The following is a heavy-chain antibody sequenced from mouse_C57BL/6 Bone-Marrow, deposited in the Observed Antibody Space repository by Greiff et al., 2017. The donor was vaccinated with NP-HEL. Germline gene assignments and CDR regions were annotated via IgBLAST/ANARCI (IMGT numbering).Heavy chain of an antibody. V-gene: IGHV5-6*01. J-gene: IGHJ2*01. CDR1: GFTFSSYG. CDR2: ISSGGSYT. D-gene: IGHD2-5*01. CDR3: ARQDYSNPFDY. Sequence: EVHLVESGGDLVKPGGSLKLSCAASGFTFSSYGMSWVRQTPDKRLEWVATISSGGSYTYYPDSVKGRFTISRDNAKNTLYLQMSSLKSGDTAMYYCARQDYSNPFDYWGQGTTLTVSS.